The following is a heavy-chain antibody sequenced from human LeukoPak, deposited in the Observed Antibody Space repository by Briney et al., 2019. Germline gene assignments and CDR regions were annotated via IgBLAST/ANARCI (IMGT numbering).Heavy chain of an antibody. CDR3: ARPDSEMVVSAIPLY. CDR1: GGTFSSYA. J-gene: IGHJ4*02. V-gene: IGHV1-69*05. Sequence: GSSVKVSCKASGGTFSSYAIRWVRQAPGQGLEWMGGSIPIFGTANYAQKFQGRVTITTDESTSTAYMELSSLRSEDTALYYRARPDSEMVVSAIPLYWGQGTLVTVSS. D-gene: IGHD2-15*01. CDR2: SIPIFGTA.